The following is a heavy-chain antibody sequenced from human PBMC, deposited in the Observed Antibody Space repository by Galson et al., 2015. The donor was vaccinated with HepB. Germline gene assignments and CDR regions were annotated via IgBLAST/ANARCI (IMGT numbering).Heavy chain of an antibody. D-gene: IGHD2-21*02. Sequence: LRLSCSTSAFTASNSYRSWVRQAPGQRLEWLSVIYSGGHAFSADSVKCRLNISRDTSKNTVYLQMNSLRVEDTAVYYCASPFCIGGNCYPVWYWGQGTLVTVSS. V-gene: IGHV3-53*01. J-gene: IGHJ4*02. CDR3: ASPFCIGGNCYPVWY. CDR2: IYSGGHA. CDR1: AFTASNSY.